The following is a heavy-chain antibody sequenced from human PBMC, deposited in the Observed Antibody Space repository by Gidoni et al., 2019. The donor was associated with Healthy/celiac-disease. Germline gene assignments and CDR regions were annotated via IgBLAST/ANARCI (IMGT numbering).Heavy chain of an antibody. Sequence: QLQLQESGPGLVKPSETLSLTCTVSGGSISSSSYYWGWIRQPPGKGLEWIGSIYYSGSTYYNPSLKSRVTISVDTSKNQFSLKLSSVTAADTAVYYCARRRGMVRGAATYYYYYYSMDVWGQGTTVTVSS. D-gene: IGHD3-10*01. CDR2: IYYSGST. J-gene: IGHJ6*02. CDR1: GGSISSSSYY. CDR3: ARRRGMVRGAATYYYYYYSMDV. V-gene: IGHV4-39*01.